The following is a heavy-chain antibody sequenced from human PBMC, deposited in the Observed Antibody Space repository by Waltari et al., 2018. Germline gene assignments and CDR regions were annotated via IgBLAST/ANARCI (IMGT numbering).Heavy chain of an antibody. CDR1: GYTFTGYY. V-gene: IGHV1-2*02. J-gene: IGHJ4*02. Sequence: HVQLVQSGAEVKKPGASVKVSCKASGYTFTGYYMHWVRQAPGQGLEWMGWINPNSGGTNYAQKFQGRVTMTRDTSISTAYMELSRLRSDDTAVYYCARAGGTIFGVVTSYYFDYWGQGTLVTVSS. D-gene: IGHD3-3*01. CDR3: ARAGGTIFGVVTSYYFDY. CDR2: INPNSGGT.